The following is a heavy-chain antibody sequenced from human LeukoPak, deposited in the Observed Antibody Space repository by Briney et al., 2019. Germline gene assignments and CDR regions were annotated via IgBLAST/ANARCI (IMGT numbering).Heavy chain of an antibody. J-gene: IGHJ3*02. V-gene: IGHV4-34*01. CDR2: IHHSGST. CDR1: GASFSGYN. D-gene: IGHD5-18*01. Sequence: SETLSLTCAVNGASFSGYNWNWIRQPPGKGLEWIGEIHHSGSTYYNPSLRSRVTISVDTSKNQFSLKLSSVTAADTAVYYCARYTAMVNDAFDIWGQGTMVTVSS. CDR3: ARYTAMVNDAFDI.